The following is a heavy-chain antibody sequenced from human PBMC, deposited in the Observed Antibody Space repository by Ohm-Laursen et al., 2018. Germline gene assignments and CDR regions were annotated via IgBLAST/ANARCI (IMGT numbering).Heavy chain of an antibody. D-gene: IGHD3-10*01. CDR3: ARRRWFGHIGYYYYGMDV. Sequence: GTLSLTWTVYGGSFSGYYWSWIRQPPGKGLEWIGEINHSGSTNYNPSLKSRVTISVDTSKNQFSLKLSSVTAADTAVYYCARRRWFGHIGYYYYGMDVWGQGTTVTVSS. V-gene: IGHV4-34*01. CDR1: GGSFSGYY. J-gene: IGHJ6*02. CDR2: INHSGST.